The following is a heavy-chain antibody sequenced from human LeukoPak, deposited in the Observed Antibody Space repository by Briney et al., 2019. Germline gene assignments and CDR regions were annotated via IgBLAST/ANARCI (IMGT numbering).Heavy chain of an antibody. Sequence: GGSLRLSCVGSGFTFSSYLMTWVRQAPGKGLEWVANIKDDGSEKYSVDSVKGRFTISRDNAKNLLYLQMSSLRAEDTAVYYCARARIDYWGQGTLVTVSS. D-gene: IGHD1-14*01. CDR3: ARARIDY. J-gene: IGHJ4*02. CDR2: IKDDGSEK. CDR1: GFTFSSYL. V-gene: IGHV3-7*04.